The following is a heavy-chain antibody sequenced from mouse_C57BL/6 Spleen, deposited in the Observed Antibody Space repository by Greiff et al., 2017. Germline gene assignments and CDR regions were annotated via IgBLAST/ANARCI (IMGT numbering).Heavy chain of an antibody. CDR3: AVTTVVADY. J-gene: IGHJ2*01. CDR1: GYTFTGYW. CDR2: ILPGSGST. Sequence: QVQLQQSGAELMKPGASVKLSCKATGYTFTGYWIEWVKQRPGHGLEWIGEILPGSGSTNYNEKFKSKATLTVDTSSSTAYMQLSSLTSEDSAVYYCAVTTVVADYWGQGTTLTVSS. V-gene: IGHV1-9*01. D-gene: IGHD1-1*01.